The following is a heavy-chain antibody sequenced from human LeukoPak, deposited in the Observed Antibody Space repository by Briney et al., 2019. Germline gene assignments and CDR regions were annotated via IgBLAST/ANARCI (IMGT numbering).Heavy chain of an antibody. D-gene: IGHD3-10*01. CDR2: ISFSSATI. Sequence: PGGSLRLSCEASGFTFSSYSMNWVRQAPGKGLEWVSYISFSSATIHYADSVKGRFTISRDNSKNTLYLQMNSLRAEDTAVYYCAKGNYGSGIDAFDIWGQGTMVTVSS. CDR1: GFTFSSYS. J-gene: IGHJ3*02. CDR3: AKGNYGSGIDAFDI. V-gene: IGHV3-48*01.